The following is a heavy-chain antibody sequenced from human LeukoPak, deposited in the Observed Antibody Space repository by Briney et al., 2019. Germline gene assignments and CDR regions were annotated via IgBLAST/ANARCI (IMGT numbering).Heavy chain of an antibody. Sequence: PSQTQSLTCTVSGGSISSGGYYWSWIRQHPGKGLEWIGYIYYSGSTYYNPSLKSRVTISVDTSKNQFSLKLSSVTAADTAVYYCARDFVERNEVGYYYYYGMDVWGQGTTVTVSS. CDR2: IYYSGST. CDR3: ARDFVERNEVGYYYYYGMDV. D-gene: IGHD1-1*01. J-gene: IGHJ6*02. CDR1: GGSISSGGYY. V-gene: IGHV4-31*03.